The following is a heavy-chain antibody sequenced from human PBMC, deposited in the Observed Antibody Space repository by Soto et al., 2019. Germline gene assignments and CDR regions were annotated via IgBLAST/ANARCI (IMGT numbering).Heavy chain of an antibody. CDR1: GFTFSSYW. V-gene: IGHV3-74*01. D-gene: IGHD3-22*01. J-gene: IGHJ4*02. CDR2: INSDGSST. CDR3: ARAGTYYYDSSGYYHDY. Sequence: EVQLVESGGGLVQPGGSLRLSCAASGFTFSSYWMHWVRQAPGKGLVWVSRINSDGSSTRYADSVKGRFTISRDNAKNTLYLQMNSLRAEDTAVYYCARAGTYYYDSSGYYHDYWGQGTLVTVSS.